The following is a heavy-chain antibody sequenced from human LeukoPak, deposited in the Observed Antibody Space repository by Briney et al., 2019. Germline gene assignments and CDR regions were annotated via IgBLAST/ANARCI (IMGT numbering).Heavy chain of an antibody. V-gene: IGHV4-34*01. CDR1: GGSFSGYY. D-gene: IGHD5-24*01. J-gene: IGHJ3*02. Sequence: SETLSLTCAVYGGSFSGYYWSWIRQPPGKGLEWIGEINHSGSTNYNPSLKSRVTLSVDTSKNQFSLTLSSVTAADTAVYYCARGRRHRWLQSIDAFDIWGQGTMVTVSS. CDR3: ARGRRHRWLQSIDAFDI. CDR2: INHSGST.